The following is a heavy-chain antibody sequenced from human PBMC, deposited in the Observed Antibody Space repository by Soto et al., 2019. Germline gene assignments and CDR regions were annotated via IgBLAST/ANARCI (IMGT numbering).Heavy chain of an antibody. CDR3: ARDTETLGPRANDALDI. V-gene: IGHV1-3*01. CDR1: GYTFSAYT. D-gene: IGHD3-3*02. CDR2: INVGSGNT. J-gene: IGHJ3*02. Sequence: ASVKVSCKAAGYTFSAYTMNWVRQAPGQSLEWMGWINVGSGNTRYSQNFQGRVSITRDTSASTVYMELTGLKSEDTAMYYCARDTETLGPRANDALDIWGQGTMVTISS.